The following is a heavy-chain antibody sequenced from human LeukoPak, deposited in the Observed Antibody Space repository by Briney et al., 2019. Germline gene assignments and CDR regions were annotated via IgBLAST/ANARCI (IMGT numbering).Heavy chain of an antibody. V-gene: IGHV1-18*01. D-gene: IGHD3-9*01. CDR1: GYTFTSYG. CDR2: ISAYNGNT. Sequence: GASVKVSCKASGYTFTSYGISWVRQAPGQGLEWMGWISAYNGNTNYAQKLQGRVTMTTDTSTSTAYMELRSLRSDDTAVYYCARNCPGLRYFDWLSDYYFDYWGQGTLVTVSS. CDR3: ARNCPGLRYFDWLSDYYFDY. J-gene: IGHJ4*02.